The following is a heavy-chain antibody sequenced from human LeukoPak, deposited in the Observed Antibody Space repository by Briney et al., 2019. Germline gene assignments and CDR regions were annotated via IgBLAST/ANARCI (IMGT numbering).Heavy chain of an antibody. D-gene: IGHD3-10*01. CDR1: GGSFSGYY. J-gene: IGHJ5*02. Sequence: SETLSLTCAVYGGSFSGYYWNWIRQSPGKGLEWIGEINHSGTTNYNPSLKSRVSISVDTSKNQFSLKLSSVTAADTAVYYCARYGTYTSGSYYYWFDPWGQGTLVTVSS. CDR2: INHSGTT. V-gene: IGHV4-34*01. CDR3: ARYGTYTSGSYYYWFDP.